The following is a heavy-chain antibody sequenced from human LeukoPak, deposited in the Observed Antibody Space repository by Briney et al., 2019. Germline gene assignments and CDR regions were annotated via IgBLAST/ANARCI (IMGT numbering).Heavy chain of an antibody. V-gene: IGHV4-34*01. CDR1: GGSFSGYY. CDR2: INHSGST. Sequence: PSETLSLTCAVYGGSFSGYYWSWIRQPPGKGLEWIGEINHSGSTNYNPSLKSRVTISVDTSKNQFPLKLSSVTAADTAVYYCARWYREERHYYFDYWGQGTLVTVSS. J-gene: IGHJ4*02. CDR3: ARWYREERHYYFDY. D-gene: IGHD3-10*01.